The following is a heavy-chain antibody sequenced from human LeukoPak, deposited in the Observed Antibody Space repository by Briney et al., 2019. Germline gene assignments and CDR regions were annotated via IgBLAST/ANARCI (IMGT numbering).Heavy chain of an antibody. CDR2: IYYSGST. D-gene: IGHD6-13*01. V-gene: IGHV4-59*08. Sequence: SETLSHTCTVSGGSISSYYWSWIRQPPGKGLEWIGFIYYSGSTNYNPSLKSRLTISVDTSKSQFSLRLSSVTAADTAVYYCTAASGSYWYFDLWGRGTLVTVSS. CDR1: GGSISSYY. CDR3: TAASGSYWYFDL. J-gene: IGHJ2*01.